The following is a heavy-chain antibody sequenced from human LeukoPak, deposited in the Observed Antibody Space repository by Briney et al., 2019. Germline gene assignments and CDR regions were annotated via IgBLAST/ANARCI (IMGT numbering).Heavy chain of an antibody. CDR1: GFTFSTYS. Sequence: GGSLRLSCAASGFTFSTYSMSWVRQAPGKGLEWVSVIYSGGSTYYADSVKGRFTISRDNSKSTLYIQMNSLRAEDTAVYYCARAKPKNMVRGLIMRRESRYYFDYWGQGTLVTVSS. V-gene: IGHV3-53*01. J-gene: IGHJ4*02. CDR2: IYSGGST. CDR3: ARAKPKNMVRGLIMRRESRYYFDY. D-gene: IGHD3-10*01.